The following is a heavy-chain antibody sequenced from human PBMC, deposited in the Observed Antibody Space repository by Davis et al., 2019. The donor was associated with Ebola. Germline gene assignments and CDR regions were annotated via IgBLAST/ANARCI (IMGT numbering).Heavy chain of an antibody. D-gene: IGHD5-24*01. Sequence: GESLKISCAASGFTFSGSAMHWVRQASGKGLKWVGRIRSKANSYATAYAASVKGRFTISRDDSKNTAYLQMNSLKTEDTAVYYCTRRGGYGYKGSYYYYGMDVWGQGTTVTVSS. J-gene: IGHJ6*02. CDR2: IRSKANSYAT. V-gene: IGHV3-73*01. CDR1: GFTFSGSA. CDR3: TRRGGYGYKGSYYYYGMDV.